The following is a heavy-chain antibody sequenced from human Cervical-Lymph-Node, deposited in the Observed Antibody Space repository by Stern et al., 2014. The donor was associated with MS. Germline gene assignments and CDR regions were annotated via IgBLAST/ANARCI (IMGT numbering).Heavy chain of an antibody. CDR1: GGSFSSYA. J-gene: IGHJ3*02. CDR2: IIPIIGTA. Sequence: QVQLVESGAEVKQPGSSVKVSCKASGGSFSSYAFNWVRLGPGKGLEWMGGIIPIIGTATYAQKFQGRVRIAADTFTSTVYMDLSSLTSEDTAFYYCARDNRHSDTTGSYAFDIWGQGTVVTVSS. V-gene: IGHV1-69*06. CDR3: ARDNRHSDTTGSYAFDI. D-gene: IGHD3-22*01.